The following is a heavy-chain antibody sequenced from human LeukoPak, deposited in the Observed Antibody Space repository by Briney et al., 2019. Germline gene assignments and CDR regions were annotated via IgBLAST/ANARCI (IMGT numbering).Heavy chain of an antibody. CDR1: GGTFSSYA. Sequence: ASVKVSCKASGGTFSSYAISWVRQAPGQGLEWMGRIIPIFGIANYAQKFQGRVTITADKSTSTAYMELSSLRSEDTAVYYCVRDRALYSGSYHPFDYWGQGTLVTVSS. D-gene: IGHD1-26*01. CDR3: VRDRALYSGSYHPFDY. V-gene: IGHV1-69*04. CDR2: IIPIFGIA. J-gene: IGHJ4*02.